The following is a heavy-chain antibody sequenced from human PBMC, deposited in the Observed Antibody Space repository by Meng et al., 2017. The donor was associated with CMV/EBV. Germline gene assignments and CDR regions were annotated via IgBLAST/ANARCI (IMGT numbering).Heavy chain of an antibody. CDR1: GGSISSYY. V-gene: IGHV4-59*01. CDR3: AREVPAGGAFDI. J-gene: IGHJ3*02. CDR2: IYYSGST. D-gene: IGHD2-2*01. Sequence: SETLSLTCTVSGGSISSYYWSWIRQPPGKGLEWIGYIYYSGSTNYNPSLKSRVTISVDTSKNQFSLKLSSVTAADPAVYYCAREVPAGGAFDIWGQGTMVTVSS.